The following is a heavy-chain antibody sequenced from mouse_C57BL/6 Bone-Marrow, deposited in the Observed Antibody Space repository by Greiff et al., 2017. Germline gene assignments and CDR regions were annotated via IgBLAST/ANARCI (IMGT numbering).Heavy chain of an antibody. D-gene: IGHD2-3*01. CDR2: IYPRSGNT. V-gene: IGHV1-81*01. J-gene: IGHJ3*01. CDR3: ARGDGSFAY. Sequence: QVQLQQSGAELARPGASVKLSCTASGYTFTSYGISWVKQRTGQGLEWIGEIYPRSGNTYYNEKFKGKATLTADKASSTAYMELRSLTSEDAAVYYCARGDGSFAYWGQGTLVTVSA. CDR1: GYTFTSYG.